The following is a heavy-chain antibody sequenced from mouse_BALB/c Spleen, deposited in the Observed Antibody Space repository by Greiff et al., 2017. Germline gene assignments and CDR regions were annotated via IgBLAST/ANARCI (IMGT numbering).Heavy chain of an antibody. V-gene: IGHV5-12-2*01. Sequence: EVKLVESGGGLVQPGGSLKLSCAASGFTFSSYTMSWVRQTPEKRLEWVAYISNGGGSTYYPDTVKGRFTISRDNAKNTLYLQMSSLKSEDTAMYYCARQDYGSSLFAYWGQGTLVTVSA. CDR2: ISNGGGST. CDR1: GFTFSSYT. J-gene: IGHJ3*01. D-gene: IGHD1-1*01. CDR3: ARQDYGSSLFAY.